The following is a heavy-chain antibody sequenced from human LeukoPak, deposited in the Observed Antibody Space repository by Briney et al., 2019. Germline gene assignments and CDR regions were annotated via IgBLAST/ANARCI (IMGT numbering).Heavy chain of an antibody. V-gene: IGHV4-39*01. CDR2: IYYSGST. J-gene: IGHJ4*02. CDR1: GGSISSSSYY. CDR3: ARHEVGIAVALPEIWYFDY. D-gene: IGHD6-19*01. Sequence: SETLSLTCTVSGGSISSSSYYWGWIRQPPGKGLEWIGSIYYSGSTYYNPSLKSRVTISVDTSKNQFSLTLSSVTAADTAVYYCARHEVGIAVALPEIWYFDYWGQGTLVTVSS.